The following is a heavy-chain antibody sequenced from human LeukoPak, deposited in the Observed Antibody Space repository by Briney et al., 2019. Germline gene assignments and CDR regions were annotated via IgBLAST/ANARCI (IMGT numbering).Heavy chain of an antibody. V-gene: IGHV1-18*04. Sequence: ASVKVSCKASGYTFTGYYMHWVRQAPGQGLEWMGWISAYNGNTNYAQKLQGRVTMTTDTSMSTAYMELRSLRSDDTAVYYCARDTALDCGGDCHYYFDYWGQGTLVTVSS. J-gene: IGHJ4*02. CDR1: GYTFTGYY. D-gene: IGHD2-21*02. CDR2: ISAYNGNT. CDR3: ARDTALDCGGDCHYYFDY.